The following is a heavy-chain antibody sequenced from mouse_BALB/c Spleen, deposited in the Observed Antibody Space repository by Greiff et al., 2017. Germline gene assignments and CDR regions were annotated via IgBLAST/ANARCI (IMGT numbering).Heavy chain of an antibody. CDR1: GYTFTDYA. D-gene: IGHD1-1*01. V-gene: IGHV1S137*01. CDR2: ISTYYGDA. CDR3: ARGDYYGSSYLAWFAY. Sequence: QVQLKQSGAELVRPGVSVKISCKGSGYTFTDYAMHWVKQSHAKSLEWIGVISTYYGDASYNQKFKGKATMTVDKSSSTAYMELARLTSEDSAIYYCARGDYYGSSYLAWFAYWGQGTLVTVS. J-gene: IGHJ3*01.